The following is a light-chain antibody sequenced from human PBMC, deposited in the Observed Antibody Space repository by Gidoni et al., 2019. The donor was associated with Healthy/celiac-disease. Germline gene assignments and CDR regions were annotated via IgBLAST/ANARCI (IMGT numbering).Light chain of an antibody. V-gene: IGLV2-14*03. J-gene: IGLJ2*01. Sequence: SALTQPASVSGSPGQSITISCTGTISDVGGYNYVSWYQQHPGKAPKLMIYDVSNRPSGVSNRFSGSKSGNTASLTISGLQAEDEADHYCSSYISSSTLVVFGGGTKLIVL. CDR1: ISDVGGYNY. CDR2: DVS. CDR3: SSYISSSTLVV.